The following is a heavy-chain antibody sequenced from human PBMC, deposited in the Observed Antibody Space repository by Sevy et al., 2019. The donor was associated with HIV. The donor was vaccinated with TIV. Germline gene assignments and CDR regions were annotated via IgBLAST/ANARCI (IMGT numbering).Heavy chain of an antibody. CDR2: INHNGSVT. J-gene: IGHJ4*02. CDR3: VRAVATNGSF. Sequence: GGSLRLSCAASGFSLSSYWMNWVRQTPGKGLEWVANINHNGSVTYYVDSVKGRFTISRDNTRNFLYLQMTSLRVEDTALYYCVRAVATNGSFWGQGTLDTVSS. D-gene: IGHD2-15*01. V-gene: IGHV3-7*01. CDR1: GFSLSSYW.